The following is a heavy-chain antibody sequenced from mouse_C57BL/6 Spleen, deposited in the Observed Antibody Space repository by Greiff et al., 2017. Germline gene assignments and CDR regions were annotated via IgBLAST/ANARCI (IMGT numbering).Heavy chain of an antibody. CDR1: GYTFTSYW. J-gene: IGHJ3*01. CDR3: ARIYDSYSYWFAY. CDR2: IDPSDSYT. Sequence: VQLQQPGAELVMPGASVKLSCKASGYTFTSYWMHWVKQRPGQGLEWIGEIDPSDSYTNYNQKFKGKSTLTVDKSSSTAYMQLSSLTSEDSAVYYCARIYDSYSYWFAYWGQGTLVTVS. D-gene: IGHD2-3*01. V-gene: IGHV1-69*01.